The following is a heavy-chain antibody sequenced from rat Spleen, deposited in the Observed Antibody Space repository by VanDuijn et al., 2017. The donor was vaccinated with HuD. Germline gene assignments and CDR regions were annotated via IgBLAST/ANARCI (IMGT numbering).Heavy chain of an antibody. Sequence: QVQLKETGPGLVQTTQTLSVTCTVSGFSLTSYRVHWVRQAPGKGLEWLGAIWKGGNTDYKSPFKSRLSISRDTSKSQVYLKMNSLQTEDTATYYCVRANRESYAHFDYWGQGVMVTVSS. V-gene: IGHV2-77*01. CDR2: IWKGGNT. CDR1: GFSLTSYR. D-gene: IGHD1-12*01. J-gene: IGHJ2*01. CDR3: VRANRESYAHFDY.